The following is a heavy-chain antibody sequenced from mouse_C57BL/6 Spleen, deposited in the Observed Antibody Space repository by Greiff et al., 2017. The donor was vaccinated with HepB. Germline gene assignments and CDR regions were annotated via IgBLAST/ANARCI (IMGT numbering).Heavy chain of an antibody. Sequence: VQLQQSGAELVRPGTSVKVSCKASGYAFTNYLIEWVKQRPGQGLEWIGVINPGSGGTNYNEKFKGKATLTADKSSSTAYMQLSSLTSEDSAVYFCARSGYYDDWYLDVWGTGTTVTVSS. CDR2: INPGSGGT. V-gene: IGHV1-54*01. D-gene: IGHD2-4*01. CDR3: ARSGYYDDWYLDV. CDR1: GYAFTNYL. J-gene: IGHJ1*03.